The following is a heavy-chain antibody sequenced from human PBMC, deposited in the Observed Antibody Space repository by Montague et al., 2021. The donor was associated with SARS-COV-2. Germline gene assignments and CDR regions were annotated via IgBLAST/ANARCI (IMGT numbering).Heavy chain of an antibody. J-gene: IGHJ3*02. CDR2: ISTSAYTT. CDR3: TRDYRSIVGDGLDI. D-gene: IGHD3-16*02. Sequence: SLRLSCAASGFTFSNYDMSWVRQAPGKGPEWISYISTSAYTTSYAGSVKGRFTISRDNGKSSLYLQMNSLRVEDTAVYYCTRDYRSIVGDGLDIWGQGTKVTVSS. V-gene: IGHV3-48*03. CDR1: GFTFSNYD.